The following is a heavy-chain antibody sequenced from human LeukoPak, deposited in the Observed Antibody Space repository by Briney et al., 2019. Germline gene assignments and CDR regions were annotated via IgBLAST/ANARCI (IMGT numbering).Heavy chain of an antibody. V-gene: IGHV4-59*01. Sequence: SETLSLTCSVSDGGITGYYWGWIRQPPGKGLEWIGHIYSASTNYNPSLKSRVTISVDTSKNQFSLRVNSVTAADTAVYYCARGYSTSRTYYLDHWGQGALVTVSS. CDR2: IYSAST. D-gene: IGHD6-13*01. CDR1: DGGITGYY. CDR3: ARGYSTSRTYYLDH. J-gene: IGHJ4*02.